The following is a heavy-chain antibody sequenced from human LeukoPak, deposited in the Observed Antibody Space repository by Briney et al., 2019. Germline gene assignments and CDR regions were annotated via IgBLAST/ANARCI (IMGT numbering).Heavy chain of an antibody. Sequence: GGSLRLSCAASGFTFSNHGMHWVRQAPGKGLEWVALIWYDGSNKEYAESVKGRFTISRDNSKNTLYLQMNSLKAEDTAVYYCAKDRGYSHGFDYWGQGTLVTVSS. D-gene: IGHD5-18*01. CDR2: IWYDGSNK. CDR3: AKDRGYSHGFDY. V-gene: IGHV3-30*02. J-gene: IGHJ4*02. CDR1: GFTFSNHG.